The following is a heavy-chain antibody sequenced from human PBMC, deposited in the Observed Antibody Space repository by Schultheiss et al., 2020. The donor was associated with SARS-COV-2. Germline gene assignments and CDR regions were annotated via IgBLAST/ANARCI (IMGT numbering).Heavy chain of an antibody. CDR3: AKGGIAARRYQASRGYYMDV. CDR1: GASITNYY. D-gene: IGHD6-6*01. V-gene: IGHV4-34*01. CDR2: INHSGST. Sequence: SETLSLTCSVSGASITNYYWSWIRQPPGKGLEWIGEINHSGSTNYNPSLKSRVTISVDTSKNQFSLKLSSVTAADTAVYYCAKGGIAARRYQASRGYYMDVWGKGTTVTVSS. J-gene: IGHJ6*03.